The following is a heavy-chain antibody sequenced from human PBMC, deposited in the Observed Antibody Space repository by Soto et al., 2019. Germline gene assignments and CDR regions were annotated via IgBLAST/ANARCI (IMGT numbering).Heavy chain of an antibody. CDR1: GGSISSYY. Sequence: PSETLSLACTVSGGSISSYYWSWIRQPPGKGLEWIGYIYYSGSTNYNPSLKSRVTISVDTSKNQFSLKLSSVTAADTAVYYCAIGRSPPGYCSGGSCRELDYWGQGTLVTVSS. J-gene: IGHJ4*02. V-gene: IGHV4-59*01. D-gene: IGHD2-15*01. CDR3: AIGRSPPGYCSGGSCRELDY. CDR2: IYYSGST.